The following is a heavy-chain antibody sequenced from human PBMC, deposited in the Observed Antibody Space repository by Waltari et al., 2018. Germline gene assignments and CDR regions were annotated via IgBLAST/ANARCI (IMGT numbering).Heavy chain of an antibody. CDR2: MKPNSGNT. D-gene: IGHD6-19*01. Sequence: QVQLVQSGAEVKKPGASVKVSCKASGYTFTSYDINWVRQSTGQGLEWMGWMKPNSGNTGYAQKFQDRVTMTRNTSRTTAYMDLSSLRSDDTAVYYCARKGRNSSGWFPFDIWGQGTMVTVSS. V-gene: IGHV1-8*01. J-gene: IGHJ3*02. CDR3: ARKGRNSSGWFPFDI. CDR1: GYTFTSYD.